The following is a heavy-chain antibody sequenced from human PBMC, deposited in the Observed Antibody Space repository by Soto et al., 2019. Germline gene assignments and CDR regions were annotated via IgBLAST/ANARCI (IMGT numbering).Heavy chain of an antibody. CDR2: IIPIFGTA. CDR1: GGTFSSYA. J-gene: IGHJ6*02. D-gene: IGHD3-3*01. CDR3: ARDGSPPDYDFWSGEKRLRYGMDV. V-gene: IGHV1-69*06. Sequence: SVKVSCKASGGTFSSYAISWVRQAPGQGLEWMGGIIPIFGTANYAQKFQGRVTITADKSTSTAYMELSSLRSEDTAVYYCARDGSPPDYDFWSGEKRLRYGMDVWGQGTTVTVSS.